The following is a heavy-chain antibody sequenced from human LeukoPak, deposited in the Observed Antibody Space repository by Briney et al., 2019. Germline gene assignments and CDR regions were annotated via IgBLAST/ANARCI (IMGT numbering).Heavy chain of an antibody. V-gene: IGHV4-59*12. CDR1: GFTFNNFE. CDR3: ARDPTYYYDSSALGAFDI. Sequence: PGGSLRLSCAASGFTFNNFEMNWVRQTPGKGLEWIGYIYYSGSTYYNPSLKSRVTISVDTSKNQFSLKLSSVTAADTAVYYCARDPTYYYDSSALGAFDIWGQGTMVTVSS. J-gene: IGHJ3*02. D-gene: IGHD3-22*01. CDR2: IYYSGST.